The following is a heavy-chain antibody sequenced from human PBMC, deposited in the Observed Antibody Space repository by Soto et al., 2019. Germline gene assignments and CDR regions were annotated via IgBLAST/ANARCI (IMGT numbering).Heavy chain of an antibody. J-gene: IGHJ4*02. D-gene: IGHD2-2*01. CDR2: IYWDDDK. Sequence: QITLKESGPTLVKPTQTLTLTCTFSGFSLSTSGVGVGWIRQPPGKALEWLGLIYWDDDKRYRPSLKSRLTITKDTSKDQVVLTMTNMDPVYTATYYCARKGCSSARCYSLDYWGQGTLGTVSS. CDR1: GFSLSTSGVG. CDR3: ARKGCSSARCYSLDY. V-gene: IGHV2-5*02.